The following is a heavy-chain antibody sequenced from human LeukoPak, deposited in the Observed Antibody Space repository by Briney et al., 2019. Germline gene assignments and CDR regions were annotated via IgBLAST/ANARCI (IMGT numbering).Heavy chain of an antibody. D-gene: IGHD2-2*01. CDR1: GGSISSGDYY. Sequence: SETLSLTCTVSGGSISSGDYYWSWIRQPPGKGLEWIGYIYYSGSTYYNPSLKGRVTISVDTSKNQFSLKLSSVTAADTAVYYCARGLHAYQLLIPFDIWGQGTMVTVSS. V-gene: IGHV4-30-4*01. CDR2: IYYSGST. CDR3: ARGLHAYQLLIPFDI. J-gene: IGHJ3*02.